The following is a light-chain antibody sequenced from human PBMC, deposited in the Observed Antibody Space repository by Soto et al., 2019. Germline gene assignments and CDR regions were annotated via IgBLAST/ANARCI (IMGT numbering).Light chain of an antibody. Sequence: DIQLTQSPSSLSASVGDRVTITCRASQSISIYLNWYQHKPGRAHKLLIFGAATLHTGVPPRFSGRGSGTNCTLTITSLQPEDFATYYCQQSYTSLALTFGGGTKVVI. CDR3: QQSYTSLALT. CDR1: QSISIY. J-gene: IGKJ4*01. CDR2: GAA. V-gene: IGKV1-39*01.